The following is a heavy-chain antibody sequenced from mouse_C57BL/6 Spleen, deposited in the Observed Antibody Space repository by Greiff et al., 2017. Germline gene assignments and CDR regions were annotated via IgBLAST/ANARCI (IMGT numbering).Heavy chain of an antibody. CDR2: ISYDGSN. CDR1: GYSITSGYY. V-gene: IGHV3-6*01. CDR3: ARGGYSNSALDY. D-gene: IGHD2-5*01. J-gene: IGHJ2*01. Sequence: EVKLLESGPGLVKPSQSLSLTCSVTGYSITSGYYWNWIRQFPGNKLEWMGYISYDGSNNYNPSLKNRISITRDTSKNQFFLKLNSVTTEDTATYYCARGGYSNSALDYWGQGTTLTVSS.